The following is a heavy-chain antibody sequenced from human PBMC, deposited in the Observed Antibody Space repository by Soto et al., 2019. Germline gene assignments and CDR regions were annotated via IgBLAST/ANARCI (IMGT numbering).Heavy chain of an antibody. Sequence: GASLKISCKGSGYSYTTYWLAWVRQMPGKGLEWMGIIYPGDSDARYSPSFQGQVTFSADKSITTAYLQWSSLKASDTAIFYFSRGNGAGQDYFSGMDVWGQGTTVTVSS. CDR1: GYSYTTYW. V-gene: IGHV5-51*01. J-gene: IGHJ6*02. CDR3: SRGNGAGQDYFSGMDV. D-gene: IGHD1-26*01. CDR2: IYPGDSDA.